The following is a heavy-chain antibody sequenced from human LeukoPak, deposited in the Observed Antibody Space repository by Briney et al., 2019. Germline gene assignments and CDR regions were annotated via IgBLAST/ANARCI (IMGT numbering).Heavy chain of an antibody. J-gene: IGHJ5*02. CDR3: AREGSSWYQGSWFDP. V-gene: IGHV3-30*02. Sequence: PGGSLRLSCAASESTFSRYAMHWIRRAPGEGLEWVASIRYDGSTENYADSVKGRFTISRDNSENTLYLQMNSLRVEDTAVYYCAREGSSWYQGSWFDPWGQGTVVTVSS. D-gene: IGHD6-13*01. CDR1: ESTFSRYA. CDR2: IRYDGSTE.